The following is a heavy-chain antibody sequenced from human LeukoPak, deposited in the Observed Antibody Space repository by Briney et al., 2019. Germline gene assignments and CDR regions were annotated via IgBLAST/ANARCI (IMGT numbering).Heavy chain of an antibody. J-gene: IGHJ6*02. CDR1: GFTFSSYA. Sequence: GGSLRLSCAASGFTFSSYAMHWVRQAPGKGLEWVAVISYDGSNKYYADSVKGRFTISRDNSKNTLYLQMNSLRAEDTAVYYCARVAGTRNGDCYPAWCDGMDVWGQGTTVTVSS. CDR3: ARVAGTRNGDCYPAWCDGMDV. CDR2: ISYDGSNK. D-gene: IGHD2-21*02. V-gene: IGHV3-30-3*01.